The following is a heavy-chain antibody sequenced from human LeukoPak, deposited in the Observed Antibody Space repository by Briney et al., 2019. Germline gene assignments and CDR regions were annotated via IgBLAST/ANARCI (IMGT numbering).Heavy chain of an antibody. D-gene: IGHD1-14*01. V-gene: IGHV1-69*06. CDR1: GYTFTSYA. CDR3: AGSYNTYYAQDY. CDR2: IIPISGTA. J-gene: IGHJ4*02. Sequence: SVKVSCKASGYTFTSYAISWVRQAPGQGPEWIGGIIPISGTAKYAQKLQGRVTISADMSTGTAYMELSSLSSEDTAVYYCAGSYNTYYAQDYWGQGALVTVSS.